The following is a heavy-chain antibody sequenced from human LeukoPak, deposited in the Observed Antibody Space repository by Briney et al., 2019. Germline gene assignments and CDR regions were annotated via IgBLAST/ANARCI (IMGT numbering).Heavy chain of an antibody. CDR3: AKARRGGYSGYETRGLFDY. V-gene: IGHV3-23*01. CDR2: ISGSGGST. D-gene: IGHD5-12*01. J-gene: IGHJ4*02. CDR1: GFTFSSYA. Sequence: RGSLRLSCAASGFTFSSYAMSWVRQAPGKGLEWVSAISGSGGSTYYADSVKGRFTISRDNSKNTLYLQMNSLRAEDTAVYYCAKARRGGYSGYETRGLFDYWGQGTLVTVSS.